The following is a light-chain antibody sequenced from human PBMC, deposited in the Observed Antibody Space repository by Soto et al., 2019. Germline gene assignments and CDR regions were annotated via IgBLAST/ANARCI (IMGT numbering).Light chain of an antibody. CDR1: QDINIY. CDR2: DAS. CDR3: QQYDILPIT. J-gene: IGKJ5*01. V-gene: IGKV1-33*01. Sequence: DIQMTQSHSYMFASVGDRLTITCHTTQDINIYLNWYQQKPGKAPNLLIDDASNLEIGVPSRFSGRGSGKHCTFTSSSLQTEDIGTYYCQQYDILPITFGRGTRLEIK.